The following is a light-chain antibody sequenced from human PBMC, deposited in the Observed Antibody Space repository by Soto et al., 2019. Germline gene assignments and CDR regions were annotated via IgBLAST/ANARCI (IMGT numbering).Light chain of an antibody. CDR1: QSISSW. Sequence: DIQMTQSPSTLSASVGDRVTITCRASQSISSWLAWYQQKPGKAPKLLIYKASNLESGVPSRFSGSGSGTEFTLTISSLQPEDVATYYCLQLNTYPWTFGQGTKVDIK. CDR2: KAS. J-gene: IGKJ1*01. V-gene: IGKV1-5*03. CDR3: LQLNTYPWT.